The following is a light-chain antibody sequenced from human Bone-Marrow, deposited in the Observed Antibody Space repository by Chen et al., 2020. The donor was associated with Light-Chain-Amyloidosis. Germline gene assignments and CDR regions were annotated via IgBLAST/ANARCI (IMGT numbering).Light chain of an antibody. CDR3: SSYTSSSTLAV. CDR1: SSDVGGYNY. Sequence: QSALTQPASVSGSPGQSITLSCSATSSDVGGYNYVSWYQQHPGKAPKLMIYDVSNLPSGVSNRFSGSKSGNTASLTISGLQAEDEADYYCSSYTSSSTLAVFGGGTKLTVL. V-gene: IGLV2-14*01. J-gene: IGLJ3*02. CDR2: DVS.